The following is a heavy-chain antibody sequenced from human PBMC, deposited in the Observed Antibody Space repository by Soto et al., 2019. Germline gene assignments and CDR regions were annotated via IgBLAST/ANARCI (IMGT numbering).Heavy chain of an antibody. J-gene: IGHJ4*02. CDR1: GFTFSSYA. CDR3: AKWSALGDIVVVVAADPWERWANY. V-gene: IGHV3-23*01. Sequence: GGSLRLSCAASGFTFSSYAMSWVRQAPGKGLEWVSAISGSGGSTYYADSVKGRFTISRDNSKNTLYLQMNSLRAEDTAVYYCAKWSALGDIVVVVAADPWERWANYWGQGTLVTVSS. D-gene: IGHD2-15*01. CDR2: ISGSGGST.